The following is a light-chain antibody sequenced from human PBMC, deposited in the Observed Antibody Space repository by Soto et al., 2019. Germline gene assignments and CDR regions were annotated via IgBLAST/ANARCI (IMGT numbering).Light chain of an antibody. J-gene: IGKJ1*01. CDR2: GAS. CDR3: QQYNNWPRRT. Sequence: ETAMTQSPATLSMSPGERATLSCRASQSVSKNLAWYQQKPGQAPRLLIYGASTRATGIPARFSGSGSGTEFTLTISSLQSEDFAVYYCQQYNNWPRRTFGQGTKVEIK. V-gene: IGKV3-15*01. CDR1: QSVSKN.